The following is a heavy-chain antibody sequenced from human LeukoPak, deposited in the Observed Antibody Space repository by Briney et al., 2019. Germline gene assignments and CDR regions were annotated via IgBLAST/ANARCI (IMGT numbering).Heavy chain of an antibody. CDR2: INHSGST. V-gene: IGHV4-34*01. CDR3: ARKIGITGSTGGVFDY. Sequence: PSETLSLTCAVYGGSFSGYYWSWIRQPPGKGLEWIGEINHSGSTNYNPSLKSRVTISADTSKNQFSLKLSSVTAADTAVYYCARKIGITGSTGGVFDYWGQGTLVTVSS. D-gene: IGHD1-20*01. J-gene: IGHJ4*02. CDR1: GGSFSGYY.